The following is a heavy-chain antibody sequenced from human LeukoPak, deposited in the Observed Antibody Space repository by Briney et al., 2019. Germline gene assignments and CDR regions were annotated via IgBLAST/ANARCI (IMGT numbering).Heavy chain of an antibody. Sequence: GGSLRLSCAASGFAFSSYAMSRVRQAPGKGLEWVSTVNAPGVETYYADSVKGRFIISRDNSKNIFYLEMNSLRADDTAVYYCASGKVNHLGALDYWGQGTLVTVSS. D-gene: IGHD1-26*01. J-gene: IGHJ4*02. CDR2: VNAPGVET. CDR3: ASGKVNHLGALDY. V-gene: IGHV3-23*01. CDR1: GFAFSSYA.